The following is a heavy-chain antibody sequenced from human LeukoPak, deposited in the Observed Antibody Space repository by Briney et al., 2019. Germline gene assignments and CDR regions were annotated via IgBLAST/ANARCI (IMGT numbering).Heavy chain of an antibody. CDR3: AKDFSSSGWYVISDY. D-gene: IGHD6-19*01. V-gene: IGHV3-23*01. Sequence: GGSLRLSCAASGFTFSGYAMSWVRQAPGKGLEWVSAISGSGGSTYYADSVKGRFTISRDNSKNTLYLQMNSLRAEDTAVYYCAKDFSSSGWYVISDYWGQGTLVTVSS. J-gene: IGHJ4*02. CDR2: ISGSGGST. CDR1: GFTFSGYA.